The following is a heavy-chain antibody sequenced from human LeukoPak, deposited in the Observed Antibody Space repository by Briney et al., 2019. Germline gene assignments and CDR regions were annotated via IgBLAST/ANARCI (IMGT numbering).Heavy chain of an antibody. J-gene: IGHJ5*02. V-gene: IGHV4-59*08. CDR2: IYYSGST. CDR3: ARHLFRYSGSYNWFDP. CDR1: GGSISSYY. D-gene: IGHD1-26*01. Sequence: SETQSLTCTVSGGSISSYYWSWIRQPPGKGLEWIGYIYYSGSTNYNPSLKSRVTISVDTSKNQFSLKLSSVTAADTAVYYCARHLFRYSGSYNWFDPWGQGTLVTVSS.